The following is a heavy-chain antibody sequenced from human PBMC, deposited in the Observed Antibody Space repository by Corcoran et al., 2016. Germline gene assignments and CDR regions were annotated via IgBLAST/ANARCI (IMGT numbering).Heavy chain of an antibody. CDR1: GGSVSSGSYY. J-gene: IGHJ6*02. CDR3: ASGGDTAMVPYYYYYGMDV. D-gene: IGHD5-18*01. Sequence: QQQESGPGLVKPSETLSLTCTVSGGSVSSGSYYWSWIRQPPGKGLEWIGYIYYSGSTNYNPSLKSRVTISVDTSKNQFSLKLSSVTAADTAVYYCASGGDTAMVPYYYYYGMDVWGQGTTVTVSS. CDR2: IYYSGST. V-gene: IGHV4-61*01.